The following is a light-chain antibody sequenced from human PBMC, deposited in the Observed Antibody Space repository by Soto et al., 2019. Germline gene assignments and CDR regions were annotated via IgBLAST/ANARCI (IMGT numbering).Light chain of an antibody. CDR1: SSDVGGYNY. CDR2: DVS. CDR3: SSYAGSNSVV. V-gene: IGLV2-11*01. Sequence: QSVLAQPRSVSGSPGQSVTISCTGTSSDVGGYNYVSWYQQHPGKAPKLMIYDVSTRPSGVPDRFSGSKSGNTASLTISGLQAEDEADYYCSSYAGSNSVVFGGGTKVTAL. J-gene: IGLJ2*01.